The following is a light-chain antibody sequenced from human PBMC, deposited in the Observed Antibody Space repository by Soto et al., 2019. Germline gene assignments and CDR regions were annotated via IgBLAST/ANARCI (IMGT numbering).Light chain of an antibody. CDR3: SSYACSSPLDVV. Sequence: QSALTQPASVSGSPGQSITISCTGTISDVGTYNYVSWYQQHPGNAPKLMIYEVSYRPSGVSNRFSGSKSGNTASLTISGLQAEDEDDYYCSSYACSSPLDVVFGRGTKVTVL. CDR1: ISDVGTYNY. CDR2: EVS. J-gene: IGLJ2*01. V-gene: IGLV2-14*01.